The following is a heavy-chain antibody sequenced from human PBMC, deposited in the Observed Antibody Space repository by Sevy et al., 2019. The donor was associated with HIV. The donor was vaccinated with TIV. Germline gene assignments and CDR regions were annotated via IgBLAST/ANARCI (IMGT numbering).Heavy chain of an antibody. J-gene: IGHJ4*02. CDR1: GFTFSNYW. Sequence: GGSLRLSCAASGFTFSNYWIHWVRQAPGKGVVWVSRINGDGSSTSYADSVKGRFTISRDNAKNTLYLQMNSLTAEDTAVYYCARNLITVAGMLYYFDFWGQGTLVTVSS. D-gene: IGHD6-19*01. CDR2: INGDGSST. V-gene: IGHV3-74*01. CDR3: ARNLITVAGMLYYFDF.